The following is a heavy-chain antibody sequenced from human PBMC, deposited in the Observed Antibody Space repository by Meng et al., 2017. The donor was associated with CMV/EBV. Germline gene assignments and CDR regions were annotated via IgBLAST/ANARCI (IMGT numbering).Heavy chain of an antibody. CDR1: GFTFSSYA. CDR2: ISYDGSNK. CDR3: ARDQGGESMIAVLIERFGMDV. J-gene: IGHJ6*02. Sequence: GESLKISCAASGFTFSSYAMHWVRQAPGKGLEWVAVISYDGSNKYYADSVKGRFTISRDNSKNTLYLQMNSLRAEDTAVYYCARDQGGESMIAVLIERFGMDVWGQGTTVTVSS. D-gene: IGHD3-22*01. V-gene: IGHV3-30*04.